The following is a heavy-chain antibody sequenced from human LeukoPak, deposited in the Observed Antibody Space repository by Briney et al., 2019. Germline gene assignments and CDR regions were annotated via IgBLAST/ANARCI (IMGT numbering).Heavy chain of an antibody. CDR1: GGSISSYY. D-gene: IGHD2-2*01. CDR2: IYYSGST. J-gene: IGHJ5*02. V-gene: IGHV4-59*01. CDR3: ARGPVPAAKVSWFDP. Sequence: SETLSLTCTVSGGSISSYYWSWIRQPPGKGLEWIGYIYYSGSTNYNPSLKSRVTISVDTSKNQFSLKLSSVTAADTAVYYCARGPVPAAKVSWFDPWGQGTLVTVSS.